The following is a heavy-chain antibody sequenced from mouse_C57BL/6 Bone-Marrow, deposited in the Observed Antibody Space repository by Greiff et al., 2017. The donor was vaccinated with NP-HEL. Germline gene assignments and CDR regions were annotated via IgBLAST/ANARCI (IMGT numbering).Heavy chain of an antibody. CDR1: GYAFSSSW. CDR3: ARKGYGNDWDFDY. CDR2: IYPGDGDT. D-gene: IGHD1-1*01. Sequence: QVQLQQSGPELVKPGASVKISCKASGYAFSSSWMNWVKQRPGKGLEWIGRIYPGDGDTNYNGKFKGKATLTADKSSSTAYMPLSSLTSEDSAVYVCARKGYGNDWDFDYWGQGTTLTVSS. J-gene: IGHJ2*01. V-gene: IGHV1-82*01.